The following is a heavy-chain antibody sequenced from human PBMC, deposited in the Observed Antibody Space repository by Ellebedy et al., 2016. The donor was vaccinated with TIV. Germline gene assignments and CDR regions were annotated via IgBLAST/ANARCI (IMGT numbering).Heavy chain of an antibody. V-gene: IGHV3-53*01. CDR3: ARDPGPYSSSWYSPYHYYYGMDV. D-gene: IGHD6-13*01. CDR1: GFTVGSKY. CDR2: IYTNGDT. Sequence: GESLKISCAASGFTVGSKYMTWVRQAPGKGLEWVSIIYTNGDTYYADSVKGRFIISRDTSKNPLYLQMNSLRAEDTAVYYCARDPGPYSSSWYSPYHYYYGMDVWGQGTTVTVSS. J-gene: IGHJ6*02.